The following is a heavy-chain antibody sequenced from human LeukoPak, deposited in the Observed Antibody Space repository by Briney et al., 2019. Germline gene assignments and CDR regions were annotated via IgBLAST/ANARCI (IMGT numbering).Heavy chain of an antibody. V-gene: IGHV4-34*01. CDR1: GFTFSSYA. D-gene: IGHD3-3*01. Sequence: GSLRLSCAASGFTFSSYAMSWVRQPPGKGLEWIGEINHSGSTNYNPPLKSRVTVSVDTSKNQFSLKLSSVTAADTAVYYCARGVLRFYNWFDPWGQGTLVTVSS. J-gene: IGHJ5*02. CDR2: INHSGST. CDR3: ARGVLRFYNWFDP.